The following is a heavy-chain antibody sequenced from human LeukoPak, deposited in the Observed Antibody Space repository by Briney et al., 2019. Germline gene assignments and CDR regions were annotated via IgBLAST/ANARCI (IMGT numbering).Heavy chain of an antibody. J-gene: IGHJ3*02. CDR3: AREYDSSGLKAFDI. D-gene: IGHD3-22*01. Sequence: GASVKVSCKASGYTFTGYYMHWVRQAPGQGLEWTGWINPNSGGTGSAQKFQGRVTITRDTSITTAYMELSRLRSDDTALYYCAREYDSSGLKAFDIWGQGTMVTVSS. CDR1: GYTFTGYY. V-gene: IGHV1-2*02. CDR2: INPNSGGT.